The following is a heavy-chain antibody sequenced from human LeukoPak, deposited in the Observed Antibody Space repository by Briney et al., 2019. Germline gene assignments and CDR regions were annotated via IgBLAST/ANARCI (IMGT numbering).Heavy chain of an antibody. D-gene: IGHD5-12*01. CDR1: GFTFRSYA. CDR3: AKDLDIVATITGN. J-gene: IGHJ4*02. V-gene: IGHV3-23*01. CDR2: VSGSGGST. Sequence: GGSLRLSCAASGFTFRSYAMSWVRQAPGKGLEWVSGVSGSGGSTYYADSVKGRFTISRDNSKNTLYLQMNSLRAEDTAVYYCAKDLDIVATITGNWGQGTLVTVSS.